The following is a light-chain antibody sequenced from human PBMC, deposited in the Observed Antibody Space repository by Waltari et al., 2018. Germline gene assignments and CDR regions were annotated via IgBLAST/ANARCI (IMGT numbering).Light chain of an antibody. Sequence: DIQMTQSPSSLSASVGDRVTITCRASQSISGSLHWYQQKLGKAPKLLIYAASSLQRGVPSRFSGSASGTYFTLTISSLQPEDFATYYCQEADRFPPYTFGQGTKLEIK. CDR3: QEADRFPPYT. CDR1: QSISGS. V-gene: IGKV1-39*01. CDR2: AAS. J-gene: IGKJ2*01.